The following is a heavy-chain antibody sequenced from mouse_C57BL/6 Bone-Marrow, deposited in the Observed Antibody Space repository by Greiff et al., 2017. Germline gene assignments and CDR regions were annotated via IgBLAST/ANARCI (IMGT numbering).Heavy chain of an antibody. CDR1: GFTFSDYY. J-gene: IGHJ2*01. CDR3: ARYNGSRYFDY. CDR2: INYDGSST. V-gene: IGHV5-16*01. D-gene: IGHD1-1*01. Sequence: EVHLVESEGGLVQPGSSMKLSCTASGFTFSDYYMAWVRQVPEKGLEWVANINYDGSSTYYLDSLKSRFIISRDNAKNILYLQMSSLKSEDTATYYCARYNGSRYFDYWGQGTTLTVSS.